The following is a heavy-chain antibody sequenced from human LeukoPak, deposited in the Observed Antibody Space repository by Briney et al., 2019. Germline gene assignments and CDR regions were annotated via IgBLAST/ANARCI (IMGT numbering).Heavy chain of an antibody. CDR1: GFTFSNFA. CDR3: ARDQIAVAGTDYYGMDV. CDR2: ISGSGGST. Sequence: GGSLRLSCAASGFTFSNFAMSWVRQAPGKGLEWVSAISGSGGSTYYADSVKGRFTISRDNSKNTLYLQMNSLRAEDTAVYYCARDQIAVAGTDYYGMDVWGQGTTVTVSS. V-gene: IGHV3-23*01. D-gene: IGHD6-19*01. J-gene: IGHJ6*02.